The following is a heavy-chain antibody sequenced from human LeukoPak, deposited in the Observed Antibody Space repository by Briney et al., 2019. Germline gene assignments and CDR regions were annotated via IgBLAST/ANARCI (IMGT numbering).Heavy chain of an antibody. V-gene: IGHV3-11*06. CDR1: GFTFSDYY. J-gene: IGHJ3*02. CDR3: ARDQYDILTGYRHDAFDI. Sequence: GGSLRLSCAASGFTFSDYYMSWIRQAPGKGLEWVSYISSSSSYTNYADSVKGRFTISRDNAKNSLYLHMNSLRAEDTAVYYCARDQYDILTGYRHDAFDIWGQGTMVTVSS. D-gene: IGHD3-9*01. CDR2: ISSSSSYT.